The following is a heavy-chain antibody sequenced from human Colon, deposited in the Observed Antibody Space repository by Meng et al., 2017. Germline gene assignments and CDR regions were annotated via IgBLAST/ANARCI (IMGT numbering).Heavy chain of an antibody. D-gene: IGHD4-17*01. V-gene: IGHV3-7*01. Sequence: GGSLRLSCVTSGFTFSTSWMSWVRQAPGVGLEVVANIKQDGSEKSYVDSVRGRFTISRDNAKNSLYLQMNSLRAEDTAVYYCARDLFLSGLRLAFDYWGQGKLVTVSS. J-gene: IGHJ4*02. CDR3: ARDLFLSGLRLAFDY. CDR1: GFTFSTSW. CDR2: IKQDGSEK.